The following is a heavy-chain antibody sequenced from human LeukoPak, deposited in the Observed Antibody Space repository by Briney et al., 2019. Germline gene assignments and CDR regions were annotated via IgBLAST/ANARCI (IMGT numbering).Heavy chain of an antibody. D-gene: IGHD2-2*01. CDR3: VRDHVRPGDY. Sequence: GGSLRLSCAASGFTFSDHFLDWVRQAPGKGLEWVGRTRNKAHNYTTSYAASVQGRFTISRHASKKLMYLQMNSLKTEDTAVYFCVRDHVRPGDYWGQGTLVTVSS. J-gene: IGHJ4*02. CDR1: GFTFSDHF. V-gene: IGHV3-72*01. CDR2: TRNKAHNYTT.